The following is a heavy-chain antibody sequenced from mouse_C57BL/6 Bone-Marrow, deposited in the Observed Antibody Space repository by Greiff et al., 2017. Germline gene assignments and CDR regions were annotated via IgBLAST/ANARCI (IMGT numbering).Heavy chain of an antibody. J-gene: IGHJ4*01. CDR2: IYPGGGDT. D-gene: IGHD2-5*01. CDR3: ARPSNRGAMDY. Sequence: QVQLQQSGPELVKPGASVKISCKASGYAFSSSWMNWVKQRPGKGLEWIGRIYPGGGDTNYNGKFKGKATLTADKSSSTAYMQLSSLTSEDSAVYFGARPSNRGAMDYWGQGTSVTVSS. CDR1: GYAFSSSW. V-gene: IGHV1-82*01.